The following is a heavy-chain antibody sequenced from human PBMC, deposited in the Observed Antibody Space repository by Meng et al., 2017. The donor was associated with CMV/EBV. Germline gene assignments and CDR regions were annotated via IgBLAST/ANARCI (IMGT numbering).Heavy chain of an antibody. J-gene: IGHJ4*02. CDR3: ARDPHSGWLDY. CDR1: GYTFTSYY. V-gene: IGHV1-46*01. Sequence: VHLVQFGAEVKEPGASVTFACKASGYTFTSYYMHWVRQAPGQGLEWMGIINPSGGSTSYAQKFQGRVTMTRDTSTSTVYMELSSLRSEDTAVYYCARDPHSGWLDYWGQGTLVTVSS. CDR2: INPSGGST. D-gene: IGHD6-19*01.